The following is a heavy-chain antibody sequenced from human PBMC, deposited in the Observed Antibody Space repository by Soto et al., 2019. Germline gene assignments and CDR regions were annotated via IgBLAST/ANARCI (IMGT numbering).Heavy chain of an antibody. CDR2: ISAAGDRA. V-gene: IGHV3-23*01. J-gene: IGHJ4*02. Sequence: EAQLLESGGGLVQPGGSLRLSCAPSGFTFSNYAMAWVRQAPGKGLEWVSGISAAGDRADYAGSVKGRFTISRDNSKNSLYLQMNSLKAEDTAVYHCAEDLGANGWGATMNYWGQGTLVTVSS. CDR1: GFTFSNYA. D-gene: IGHD1-26*01. CDR3: AEDLGANGWGATMNY.